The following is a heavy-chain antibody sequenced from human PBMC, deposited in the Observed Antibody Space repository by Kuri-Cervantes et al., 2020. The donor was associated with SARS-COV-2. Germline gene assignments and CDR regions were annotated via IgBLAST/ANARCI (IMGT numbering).Heavy chain of an antibody. D-gene: IGHD3-3*01. J-gene: IGHJ5*02. Sequence: SETLSLTCTVSGGSISGYYWSWIRQPPGEGLEWVGEINHSGSTNYNPTLRSRVTISVDPSKDQFSLKLSSVTAADTAVYYCARHSTYARLTYYDFWSGEKSNWFDPWGQGTLVTVSS. CDR3: ARHSTYARLTYYDFWSGEKSNWFDP. V-gene: IGHV4-34*01. CDR2: INHSGST. CDR1: GGSISGYY.